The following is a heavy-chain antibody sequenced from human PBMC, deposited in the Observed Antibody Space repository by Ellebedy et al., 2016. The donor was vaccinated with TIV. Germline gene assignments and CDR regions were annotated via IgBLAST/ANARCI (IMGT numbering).Heavy chain of an antibody. J-gene: IGHJ6*02. Sequence: ASVKVSCKASGYTFTGYYMHWVRQAPGQGLEWMGWINPNSGGTNYAQKFQGWVTMTRDTSISTAYMELSRLRSDDTAVYYCARDLKYGSGLYYGMDVWGQGTTVTVSS. CDR1: GYTFTGYY. CDR3: ARDLKYGSGLYYGMDV. CDR2: INPNSGGT. V-gene: IGHV1-2*04. D-gene: IGHD3-10*01.